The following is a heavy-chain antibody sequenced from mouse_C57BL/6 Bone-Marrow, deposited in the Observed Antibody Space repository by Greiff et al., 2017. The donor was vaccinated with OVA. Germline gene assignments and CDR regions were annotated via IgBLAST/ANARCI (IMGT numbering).Heavy chain of an antibody. J-gene: IGHJ1*03. V-gene: IGHV1-72*01. D-gene: IGHD2-1*01. CDR3: ARTLLWDWYFDV. Sequence: QVQLQQPGAELVKPGASVKLSCKASGYTFTSYWMHWVKQRPGRGLEWIGRIGPNSGGTKYNEKFKSKATLTVDKPSSTAYMQLSSLTSEDSAGYYGARTLLWDWYFDVWGTGTTVTVSS. CDR2: IGPNSGGT. CDR1: GYTFTSYW.